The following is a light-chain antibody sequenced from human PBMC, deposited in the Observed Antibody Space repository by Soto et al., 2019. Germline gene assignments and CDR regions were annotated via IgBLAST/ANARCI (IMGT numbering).Light chain of an antibody. CDR3: QQSYSTHRT. Sequence: EIVLTQSPATLSLSPGERATLSCGSSQRVSSNYLAWYHQKPGQAHRLLIYGASSRATGIPDRSSGSGSRTDFTLTIRSLEPEDFAVYYCQQSYSTHRTFGQGTKVDI. CDR1: QRVSSNY. CDR2: GAS. J-gene: IGKJ1*01. V-gene: IGKV3D-20*02.